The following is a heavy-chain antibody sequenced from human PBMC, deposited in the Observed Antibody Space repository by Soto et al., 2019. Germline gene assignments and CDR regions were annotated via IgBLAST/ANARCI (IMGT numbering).Heavy chain of an antibody. CDR3: ARDTGFCGGYNWFDP. Sequence: QVQLQESGPGLLKPSQTLSLTCTASGGSISGAAYYWSWIRHLPGKGLEWIGYIYYTGTTYYRPSHESRVTVCRDTSKNEFNLKLNSVTTADTAVYYCARDTGFCGGYNWFDPWGQGTLVTVSS. D-gene: IGHD2-21*01. J-gene: IGHJ5*02. V-gene: IGHV4-31*03. CDR1: GGSISGAAYY. CDR2: IYYTGTT.